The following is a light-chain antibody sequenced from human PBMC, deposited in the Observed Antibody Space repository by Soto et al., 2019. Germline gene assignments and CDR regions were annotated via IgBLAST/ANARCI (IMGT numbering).Light chain of an antibody. Sequence: QSALTQPASVSGSPGQSIAISCTGTNSDVGAYNFVSWYQQYPGKAPKLIIHEVNNRPSGVSDRFSGSKSGNTASLTISGLQADDEADYYCSSYTSSSTYVFGTGTKVTVL. J-gene: IGLJ1*01. V-gene: IGLV2-14*01. CDR2: EVN. CDR1: NSDVGAYNF. CDR3: SSYTSSSTYV.